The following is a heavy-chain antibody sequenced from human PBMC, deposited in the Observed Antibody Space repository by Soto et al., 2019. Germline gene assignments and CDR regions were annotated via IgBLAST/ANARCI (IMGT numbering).Heavy chain of an antibody. V-gene: IGHV3-9*01. J-gene: IGHJ3*02. D-gene: IGHD2-2*01. CDR3: AKVYALRYCSSTSCLSDVFDI. CDR1: GFAFDEFA. CDR2: ISWNSGSK. Sequence: EVQLVESGGGLVQPGRSLRLSCAASGFAFDEFAMHWVRQPPGKGLEWVSGISWNSGSKGYADSVKGRFTISRDNAKNSLYLQMSSLRADDTALYYCAKVYALRYCSSTSCLSDVFDIWGQGTMVTVSS.